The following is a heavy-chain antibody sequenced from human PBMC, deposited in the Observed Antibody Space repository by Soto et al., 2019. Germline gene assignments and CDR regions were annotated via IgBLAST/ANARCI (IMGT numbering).Heavy chain of an antibody. CDR1: GFTFSRCA. CDR2: MSAGGGST. Sequence: GSLRLSCVSSGFTFSRCAMTQVRQAPGKGLEGVSSMSAGGGSTFHEDSVKGRFTISRDNSKNTLYLQMNSLTAEDTAVYYCAKDSYGSGTDYFYGMDCRGQGTTVTASS. D-gene: IGHD3-10*01. J-gene: IGHJ6*02. V-gene: IGHV3-23*01. CDR3: AKDSYGSGTDYFYGMDC.